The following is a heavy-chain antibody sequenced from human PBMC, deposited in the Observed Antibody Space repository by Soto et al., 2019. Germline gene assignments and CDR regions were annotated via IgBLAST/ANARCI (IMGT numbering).Heavy chain of an antibody. J-gene: IGHJ3*02. V-gene: IGHV2-5*02. CDR2: IYWDDDK. D-gene: IGHD3-22*01. CDR1: VFSLSTSGVG. Sequence: QITLKESGPTLVKPTQTLTLTCTFSVFSLSTSGVGVGGISQPPGKALAWLALIYWDDDKRYSPSLKSRLTITKDTSKNQVVLTRTNIDPVDTATYYCAQTTIITYYYDSSGYPYDAFDILGQGTMVTVSS. CDR3: AQTTIITYYYDSSGYPYDAFDI.